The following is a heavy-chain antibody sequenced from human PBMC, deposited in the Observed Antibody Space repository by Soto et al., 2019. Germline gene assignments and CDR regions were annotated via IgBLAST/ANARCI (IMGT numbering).Heavy chain of an antibody. Sequence: PSETLSLTCAVYGGSFSGYYWSWIRQPPGKGLEWIGEINHSGSTNYNPSLKSRVTISVDTSKNQFSLKLSSVTAADTAVYYCARGERFLEPGNWFAPWGRGTLVPVSA. CDR2: INHSGST. CDR1: GGSFSGYY. D-gene: IGHD3-3*01. J-gene: IGHJ5*02. CDR3: ARGERFLEPGNWFAP. V-gene: IGHV4-34*01.